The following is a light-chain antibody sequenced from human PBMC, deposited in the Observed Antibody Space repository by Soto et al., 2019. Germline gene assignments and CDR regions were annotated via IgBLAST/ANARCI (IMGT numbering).Light chain of an antibody. V-gene: IGLV2-23*01. J-gene: IGLJ1*01. CDR2: EGS. CDR3: CSYATTTPYV. Sequence: QSALTQPASVSGSPVQSITISCTGSISNVGSYNLVSWYQHHPGKAPKLLIYEGSKRPSGVSNRFSGSKSGNTASLTISVLQAEDEADYYCCSYATTTPYVFGTGTKLTVL. CDR1: ISNVGSYNL.